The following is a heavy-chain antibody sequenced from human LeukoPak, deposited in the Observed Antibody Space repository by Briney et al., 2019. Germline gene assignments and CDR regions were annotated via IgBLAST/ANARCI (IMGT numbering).Heavy chain of an antibody. CDR2: IIPMYGRA. Sequence: ASVKVSCMASGGSFSRYDITWVRQAPGHGLEWMGGIIPMYGRANYAQKFQGRVTITADESTSTAYMELSSLRSQDTAVYYCARRDDSQLDYWGQGTLVAVSP. J-gene: IGHJ4*02. D-gene: IGHD5-24*01. CDR1: GGSFSRYD. V-gene: IGHV1-69*13. CDR3: ARRDDSQLDY.